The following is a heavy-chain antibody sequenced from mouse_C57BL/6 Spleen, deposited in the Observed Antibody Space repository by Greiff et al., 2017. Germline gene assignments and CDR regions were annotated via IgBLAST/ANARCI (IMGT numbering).Heavy chain of an antibody. D-gene: IGHD1-1*01. Sequence: EVQGVESGPELVKPGASVKMSCKASGYTFTDYNMHWVKQSHGKSLEWIGYINPNNGGTSYNQKFKGKATLTVNKSSSTAYMELRSLTSEDSAVYYCAPFYYGSRYWYFDVWGTGTTVTVSS. CDR3: APFYYGSRYWYFDV. J-gene: IGHJ1*03. CDR2: INPNNGGT. CDR1: GYTFTDYN. V-gene: IGHV1-22*01.